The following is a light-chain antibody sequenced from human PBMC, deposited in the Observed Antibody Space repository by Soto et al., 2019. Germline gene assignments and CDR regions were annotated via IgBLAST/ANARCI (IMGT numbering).Light chain of an antibody. Sequence: DIQMTQSPSSVSASVGDRVTITCRASQGISSWLAWYQQKRGQAPQLLIYAASSLQSGVPSRCIGSGSWREYTPTISSLLSEEYAIVFYQQYNIWPPDRTFGQGTKVEIK. V-gene: IGKV1-12*01. CDR2: AAS. CDR3: QQYNIWPPDRT. J-gene: IGKJ1*01. CDR1: QGISSW.